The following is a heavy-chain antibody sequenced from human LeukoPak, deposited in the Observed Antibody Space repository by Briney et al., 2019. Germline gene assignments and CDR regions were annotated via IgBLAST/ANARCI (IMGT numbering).Heavy chain of an antibody. CDR2: ISSNGGST. CDR1: GFTFSSYA. V-gene: IGHV3-64*01. CDR3: ARDSPRSGSGAFDI. Sequence: GGSLRLPCAASGFTFSSYAMHWVRQAPGKGLEYVSAISSNGGSTYYANSVKGRFTISRDNSKNTLYLQMGSLRAEDMAVYYCARDSPRSGSGAFDIWGQGTMVTVSS. J-gene: IGHJ3*02. D-gene: IGHD3-10*01.